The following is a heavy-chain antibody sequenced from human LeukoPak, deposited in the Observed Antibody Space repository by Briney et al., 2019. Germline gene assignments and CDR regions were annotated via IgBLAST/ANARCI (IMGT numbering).Heavy chain of an antibody. D-gene: IGHD3-10*01. CDR2: INPNSGGT. J-gene: IGHJ4*02. Sequence: ASVKVSCKASGYTFTGYYMHWVRQAPGQGLEWMGWINPNSGGTNYAQKFQGRVTMTRDTSISTAYMELSRLRSDDTAVYYCARRPLYGSGSYSFDYWGQGTLVTVSS. CDR1: GYTFTGYY. CDR3: ARRPLYGSGSYSFDY. V-gene: IGHV1-2*02.